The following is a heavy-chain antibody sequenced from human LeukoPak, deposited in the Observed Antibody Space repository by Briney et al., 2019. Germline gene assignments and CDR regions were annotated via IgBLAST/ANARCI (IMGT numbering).Heavy chain of an antibody. CDR2: MNPNSGNT. CDR1: GYTFSSYD. CDR3: ARGDFGDYFLDY. V-gene: IGHV1-8*01. D-gene: IGHD4-17*01. Sequence: ASEKVSCKASGYTFSSYDINWVRQATGQGLEWMGWMNPNSGNTDYAQRFQGRVTMTRNTSISTAYMELSSLRSEDTAVYYCARGDFGDYFLDYWGHGTLVTVSS. J-gene: IGHJ4*01.